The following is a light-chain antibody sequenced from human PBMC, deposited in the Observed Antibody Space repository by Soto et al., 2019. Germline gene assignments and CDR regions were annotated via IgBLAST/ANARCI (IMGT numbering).Light chain of an antibody. Sequence: DIQMTQSPSSLSASVGDRVTITCRASQSMSSYLNWYQQKPGKAPKLLIYAASSLQSGVPSKFSGSGSGTDFTLTISSLQPEDFAPYYCQQSYSTPWTFGQGTKVEIK. CDR2: AAS. V-gene: IGKV1-39*01. CDR3: QQSYSTPWT. CDR1: QSMSSY. J-gene: IGKJ1*01.